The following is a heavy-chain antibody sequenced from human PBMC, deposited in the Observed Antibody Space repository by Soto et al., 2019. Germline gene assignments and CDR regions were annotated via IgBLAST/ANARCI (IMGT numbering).Heavy chain of an antibody. CDR1: GFTFSSYS. CDR2: ISSSSSYI. D-gene: IGHD3-10*01. Sequence: GGSLRLSCAASGFTFSSYSMNWVRQAPGKGLEWVSSISSSSSYIYYADSVKGRFTISRDNAKNSLYLQMNSLRAEDTAVYYCARDLPYYYGSGSYNCFDYWGQGTLVTVSS. J-gene: IGHJ4*02. CDR3: ARDLPYYYGSGSYNCFDY. V-gene: IGHV3-21*01.